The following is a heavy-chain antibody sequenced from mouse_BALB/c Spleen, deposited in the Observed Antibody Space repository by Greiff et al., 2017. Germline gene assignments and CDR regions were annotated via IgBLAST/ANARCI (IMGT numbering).Heavy chain of an antibody. CDR1: GYAFTNYL. Sequence: VQLQHSGAELVRPGTSVKVSCKASGYAFTNYLIEWVKQRPGQGLEWIGVINPGSGGTNYNEKFKGKATLTADKSSSTAYMQLSSLTSDDSAVYFCTLGSSCSIAYWGQGTLVTVSA. V-gene: IGHV1-54*03. CDR3: TLGSSCSIAY. J-gene: IGHJ3*01. D-gene: IGHD1-1*01. CDR2: INPGSGGT.